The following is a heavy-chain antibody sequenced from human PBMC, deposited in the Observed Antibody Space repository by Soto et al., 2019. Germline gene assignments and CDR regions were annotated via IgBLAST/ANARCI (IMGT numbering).Heavy chain of an antibody. Sequence: ASVKVSCKASGYTFTGYYMHWVRQAPGQGLEWMGWINPNSGGTNYAQKFQGWVTMTRDTSISTAYMELSRLRSDDTAVYYCARGGSIAAEHGAFDIWGQGTMVTVSS. CDR1: GYTFTGYY. CDR2: INPNSGGT. J-gene: IGHJ3*02. V-gene: IGHV1-2*04. D-gene: IGHD6-6*01. CDR3: ARGGSIAAEHGAFDI.